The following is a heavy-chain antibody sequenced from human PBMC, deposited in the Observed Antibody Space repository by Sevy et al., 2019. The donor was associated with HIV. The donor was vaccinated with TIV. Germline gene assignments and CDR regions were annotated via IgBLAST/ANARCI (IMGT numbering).Heavy chain of an antibody. V-gene: IGHV3-21*01. CDR1: GFTFSSYS. Sequence: GGSLRLSCAASGFTFSSYSMNWVRQAPGKGLEWVSSISSSSSYINYADSVKGRFTISRDNAKNSLYLQMNSLRAEDTAVYYCARAGTSGRDGYNYVDYWGQGTLVTVSS. CDR2: ISSSSSYI. J-gene: IGHJ4*02. D-gene: IGHD5-12*01. CDR3: ARAGTSGRDGYNYVDY.